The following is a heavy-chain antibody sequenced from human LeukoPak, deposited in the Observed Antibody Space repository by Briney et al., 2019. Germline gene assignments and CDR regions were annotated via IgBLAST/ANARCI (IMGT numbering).Heavy chain of an antibody. V-gene: IGHV3-66*02. CDR1: GFTVSSNY. CDR3: ARDMIKGPPDYLDY. Sequence: GGSLRLSCAASGFTVSSNYMSWVRQAPGKGLEWVSVIYSGGSTYYADSVKGRFTISRDSSKNTLYLQMNSLRPEESGVYYCARDMIKGPPDYLDYWGQGTLVTVSS. J-gene: IGHJ4*02. D-gene: IGHD3-22*01. CDR2: IYSGGST.